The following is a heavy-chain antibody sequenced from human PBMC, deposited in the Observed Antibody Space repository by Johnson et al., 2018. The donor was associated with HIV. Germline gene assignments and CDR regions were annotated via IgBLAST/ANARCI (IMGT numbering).Heavy chain of an antibody. CDR2: INWNGGST. Sequence: VQLVESGGGVVQPGGSLRLSCAASGFTFDDYGMSWVRQAPGKGLEWVSGINWNGGSTGYADSVQGRFTISRDNAKNSLYLQMNSLRAEDTALYYCARVRGLGYCSSTNCWGDAFDIWGQGTMVTVSS. D-gene: IGHD2-2*01. V-gene: IGHV3-20*04. CDR3: ARVRGLGYCSSTNCWGDAFDI. CDR1: GFTFDDYG. J-gene: IGHJ3*02.